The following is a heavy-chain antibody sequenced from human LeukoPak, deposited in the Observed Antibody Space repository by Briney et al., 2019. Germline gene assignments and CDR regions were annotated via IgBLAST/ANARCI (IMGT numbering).Heavy chain of an antibody. Sequence: ASVKVSCKASGYTFTSYAMNWVRQAPGQGLEWMGWINAGNRNTKYSQKFQGRVTITRDTSATIAYMELSSLRSEDTAVYYCARSARSEAADYWGQGTLVTVSP. J-gene: IGHJ4*02. CDR2: INAGNRNT. CDR1: GYTFTSYA. CDR3: ARSARSEAADY. V-gene: IGHV1-3*01.